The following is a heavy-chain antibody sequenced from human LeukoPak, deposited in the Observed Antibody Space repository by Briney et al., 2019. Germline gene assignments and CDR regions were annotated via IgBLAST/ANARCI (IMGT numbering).Heavy chain of an antibody. D-gene: IGHD2-15*01. CDR1: GFTFSSYG. J-gene: IGHJ4*02. CDR3: AKDTYCSGGDCYLFDY. CDR2: IRYDGSNK. Sequence: GGSLRLSCAASGFTFSSYGMHWVRQAPGKGLEWVAFIRYDGSNKYYADSVKGRFTISRDNSKNTLYLQMNSLRAEDTAVYYCAKDTYCSGGDCYLFDYWGRGTLVTVSS. V-gene: IGHV3-30*02.